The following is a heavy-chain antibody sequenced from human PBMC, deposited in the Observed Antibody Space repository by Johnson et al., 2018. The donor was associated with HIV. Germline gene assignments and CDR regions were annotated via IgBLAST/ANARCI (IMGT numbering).Heavy chain of an antibody. V-gene: IGHV3-20*04. CDR2: INWNGGST. D-gene: IGHD3-3*01. J-gene: IGHJ3*02. CDR1: GFTFSNAW. CDR3: ARDQRSGLPQSQDAFDI. Sequence: QLVESGGGLVKPGGSLRLSCAASGFTFSNAWMSWVRQAPGKGLEWVSGINWNGGSTGYADSVKGRFTISRDNAKNSLYLQMNSLRAEDTAVYYCARDQRSGLPQSQDAFDIWGQGTMVTVSS.